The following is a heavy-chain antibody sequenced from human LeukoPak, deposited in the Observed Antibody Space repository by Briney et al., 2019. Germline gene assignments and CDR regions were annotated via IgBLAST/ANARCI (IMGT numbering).Heavy chain of an antibody. CDR2: ISSSSSTI. V-gene: IGHV3-48*02. J-gene: IGHJ4*02. D-gene: IGHD6-13*01. Sequence: GGSLRLSCSASGFTFSSYWMSWVRQPPGKGLEWVSYISSSSSTIYYADSVKGRFTISRDNAKNSLYLQMNSLRDEDTAVYYCARDPSRAAAGTDYWGQGTLVTVSS. CDR3: ARDPSRAAAGTDY. CDR1: GFTFSSYW.